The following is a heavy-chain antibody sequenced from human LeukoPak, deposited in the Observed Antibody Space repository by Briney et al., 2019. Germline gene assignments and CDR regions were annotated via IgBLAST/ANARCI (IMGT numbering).Heavy chain of an antibody. CDR3: AIEAYYYYSYMDV. CDR2: IIPIFGTA. Sequence: ASVKVSCKASGGTFSSYAISWVRQAPGQGLEWMGRIIPIFGTANYAQKFQGRVTITTDESTSTAYMELSSLRSEDTAVYYCAIEAYYYYSYMDVWGKGTTVTVSS. CDR1: GGTFSSYA. V-gene: IGHV1-69*05. J-gene: IGHJ6*03.